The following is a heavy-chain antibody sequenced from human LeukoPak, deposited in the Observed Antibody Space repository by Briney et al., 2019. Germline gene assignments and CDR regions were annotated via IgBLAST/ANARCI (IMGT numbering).Heavy chain of an antibody. CDR3: ARHMRWRYCSSTSCPNYYYYYYMDV. J-gene: IGHJ6*03. CDR2: INHSGST. CDR1: GGSFSGYY. D-gene: IGHD2-2*01. Sequence: SETLSLTCAVYGGSFSGYYWSWIRHPPGKGLEWIGEINHSGSTNYNPSLKSRVTIPVDTSKNQFSLKLSSVTAADTAVYYCARHMRWRYCSSTSCPNYYYYYYMDVWGKGNTVTISS. V-gene: IGHV4-34*01.